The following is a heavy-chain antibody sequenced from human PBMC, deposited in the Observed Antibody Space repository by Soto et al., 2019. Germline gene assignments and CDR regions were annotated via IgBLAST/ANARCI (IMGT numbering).Heavy chain of an antibody. D-gene: IGHD5-18*01. CDR3: AHRGYNYGFDY. CDR1: VFSLRSCGVG. CDR2: IYWDDDK. Sequence: SGPSLVNHTQTLTLDCTFCVFSLRSCGVGVGWIRQPPGKAVEWLAVIYWDDDKRYSPSLKSRLTITKDTSKNQVVLTLANMDPVDTATYYSAHRGYNYGFDYWGQGTLVTVS. J-gene: IGHJ4*02. V-gene: IGHV2-5*02.